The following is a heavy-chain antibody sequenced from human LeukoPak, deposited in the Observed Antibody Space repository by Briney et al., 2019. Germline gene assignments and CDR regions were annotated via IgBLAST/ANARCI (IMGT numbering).Heavy chain of an antibody. CDR2: IKQDGSEK. CDR3: TTLPTQWLVAGEDY. CDR1: GFTFTSYW. Sequence: GGSLRLSCAASGFTFTSYWMGWVRQAPGKGLEWVAHIKQDGSEKYYVDSVKGRFTISRDDSKNTLYLQMNSLKTEDTAVYYCTTLPTQWLVAGEDYWGQGTLVTVSS. J-gene: IGHJ4*02. D-gene: IGHD6-19*01. V-gene: IGHV3-7*03.